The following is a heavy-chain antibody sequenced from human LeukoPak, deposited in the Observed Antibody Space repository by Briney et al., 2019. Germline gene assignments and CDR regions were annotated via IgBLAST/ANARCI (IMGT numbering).Heavy chain of an antibody. Sequence: GGSLRLSCAASGFTFDDYVMHWVRQAPGKGLEWVAGISWHSHNINYADSVKGRFTISRDNAKYSLYLQMDSLRPEDTALYYCAKDREWELLGGDAFDVWGLGTMVIVSS. V-gene: IGHV3-9*01. CDR2: ISWHSHNI. CDR3: AKDREWELLGGDAFDV. J-gene: IGHJ3*01. D-gene: IGHD1-26*01. CDR1: GFTFDDYV.